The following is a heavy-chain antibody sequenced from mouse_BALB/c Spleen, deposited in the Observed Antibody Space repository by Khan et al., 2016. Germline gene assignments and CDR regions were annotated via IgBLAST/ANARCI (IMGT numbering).Heavy chain of an antibody. CDR1: GFSLGAYG. Sequence: QVQLKESGPGLVAPSQSLSITCTVAGFSLGAYGVNWVRQPPGKGLEWLGMIWGDGSTDYNSALKSRLNITKDNSKSQVFLKMNSLQSDDTARYYCARDGWGDYAMDYWGQGTSVTVSS. CDR3: ARDGWGDYAMDY. J-gene: IGHJ4*01. CDR2: IWGDGST. V-gene: IGHV2-6-7*01. D-gene: IGHD2-2*01.